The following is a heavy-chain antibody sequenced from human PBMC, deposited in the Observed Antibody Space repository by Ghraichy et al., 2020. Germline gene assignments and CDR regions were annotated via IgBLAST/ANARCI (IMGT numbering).Heavy chain of an antibody. V-gene: IGHV4-31*03. CDR2: IYYSGST. CDR3: ARVLYYDFWSGYYEGWFDP. J-gene: IGHJ5*02. D-gene: IGHD3-3*01. CDR1: GGSISSGGYY. Sequence: SETLSLTCTVSGGSISSGGYYWSWIRQHPGKGLEWIGYIYYSGSTYYNPSLKSRVTISVDTSKNQFSLKLSSVTAADTAVYYCARVLYYDFWSGYYEGWFDPWGQGTLVTVSS.